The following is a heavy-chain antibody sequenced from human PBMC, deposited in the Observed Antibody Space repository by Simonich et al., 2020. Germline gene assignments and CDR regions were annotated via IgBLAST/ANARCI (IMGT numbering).Heavy chain of an antibody. CDR2: INPNSGGT. CDR1: GYPFTGYY. CDR3: ARELKGVPVGCGSQIDI. Sequence: QVQLVQSGAEVKKPGASVKVSCKASGYPFTGYYMHWVRQAPGQGLEGMGRINPNSGGTNYAQKFQGRVTMTRDTSISTAYMERSRLRSDDTAVYYCARELKGVPVGCGSQIDIWGQGTMVTVSS. D-gene: IGHD5-12*01. V-gene: IGHV1-2*06. J-gene: IGHJ3*02.